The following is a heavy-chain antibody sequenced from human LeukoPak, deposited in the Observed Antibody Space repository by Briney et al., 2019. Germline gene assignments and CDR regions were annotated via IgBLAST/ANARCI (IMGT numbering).Heavy chain of an antibody. CDR2: IYHSGST. Sequence: SETLSLTCAVSGGSISSGGYSWSWIRQPPGKGLEWIGYIYHSGSTYYNPSLKSRVTISVDRSKNQFSLKLSSVTAADTAVYYCVSARDGYNLDYWGQGTLVTVSS. J-gene: IGHJ4*02. CDR1: GGSISSGGYS. CDR3: VSARDGYNLDY. V-gene: IGHV4-30-2*01. D-gene: IGHD5-24*01.